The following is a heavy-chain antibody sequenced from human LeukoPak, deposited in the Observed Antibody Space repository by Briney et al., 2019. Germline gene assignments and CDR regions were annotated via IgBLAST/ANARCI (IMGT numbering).Heavy chain of an antibody. CDR1: GFPFSSYW. V-gene: IGHV3-7*03. Sequence: GGSLRLSCVASGFPFSSYWMTWVRQAPGKGLEWVANIKQDGSKKSYVDSVKGRFTISRDNAKNSLYLQMNSLRAEDTAVYYCARGQRRGVIVTWGQGTLVTVSS. D-gene: IGHD3-16*02. CDR2: IKQDGSKK. J-gene: IGHJ5*02. CDR3: ARGQRRGVIVT.